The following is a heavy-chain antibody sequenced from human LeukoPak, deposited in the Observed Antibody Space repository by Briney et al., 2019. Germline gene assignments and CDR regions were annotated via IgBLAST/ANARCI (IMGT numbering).Heavy chain of an antibody. D-gene: IGHD3-9*01. V-gene: IGHV4-31*03. Sequence: SQTLSLTCTVSGGSISSGGYYWSWIRQHPGKGLEWIGYIYYSGSTYYNPSLKSRVTISVDTSKNQFSLKLSSVTAADTAVYYCARAGRLRYFAGYWGQGTLVTVSS. J-gene: IGHJ4*02. CDR3: ARAGRLRYFAGY. CDR2: IYYSGST. CDR1: GGSISSGGYY.